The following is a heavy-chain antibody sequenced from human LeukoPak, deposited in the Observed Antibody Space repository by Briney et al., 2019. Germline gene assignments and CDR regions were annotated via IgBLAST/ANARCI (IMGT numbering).Heavy chain of an antibody. CDR3: TRLADSSGPLDY. J-gene: IGHJ4*02. D-gene: IGHD3-22*01. CDR1: GFTFSGSA. Sequence: PGGSLRLSCAASGFTFSGSAMHWVRQASGKGLEWVGRIRSKANSYATAYAASVKGRFTISRDDSENTAYLQMNSLKTEDTAVYYCTRLADSSGPLDYWGQGTLVTVSS. CDR2: IRSKANSYAT. V-gene: IGHV3-73*01.